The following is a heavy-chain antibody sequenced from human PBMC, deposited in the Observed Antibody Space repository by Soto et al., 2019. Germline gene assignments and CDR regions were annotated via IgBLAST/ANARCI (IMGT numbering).Heavy chain of an antibody. CDR2: ISGSGGST. D-gene: IGHD7-27*01. Sequence: GSLRLSCAASGFTFSIFAMSWVRQSPGKGLEWVSTISGSGGSTYYADAVKGRFSISRDNSMGTLYLQMKSLRVEDTAIYYCAKEVSLGSTVDLGYCGQGTLVTVYS. J-gene: IGHJ4*02. CDR1: GFTFSIFA. V-gene: IGHV3-23*01. CDR3: AKEVSLGSTVDLGY.